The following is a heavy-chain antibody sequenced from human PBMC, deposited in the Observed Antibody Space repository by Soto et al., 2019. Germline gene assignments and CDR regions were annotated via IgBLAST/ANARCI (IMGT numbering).Heavy chain of an antibody. CDR3: ARHPGYYDILTGYTTYYFDY. V-gene: IGHV4-59*08. CDR1: GGSIGTYY. Sequence: QVQLQESGPGLVKPSETLSLTCTVPGGSIGTYYWSWIRQPPGKGLEWIGYIYYRGNTDYNPSLKSRVPISLDTPKNQFSLKLSSVTAADTAVYYCARHPGYYDILTGYTTYYFDYWGQGILVTVSS. D-gene: IGHD3-9*01. CDR2: IYYRGNT. J-gene: IGHJ4*02.